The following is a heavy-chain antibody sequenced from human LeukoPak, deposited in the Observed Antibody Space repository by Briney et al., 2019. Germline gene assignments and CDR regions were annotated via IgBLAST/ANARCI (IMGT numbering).Heavy chain of an antibody. CDR2: IYYSGST. CDR3: ARETVTPGSYYYYYMDV. J-gene: IGHJ6*03. V-gene: IGHV4-59*01. CDR1: GGSISSYY. Sequence: SETLSLTCTVSGGSISSYYWSWIRQPPGKGLEWTGYIYYSGSTNYNPSLKSRVTISVDTSKNQFSLKLSSVTAADTAVYYCARETVTPGSYYYYYMDVWGKGPRSPSP. D-gene: IGHD4-11*01.